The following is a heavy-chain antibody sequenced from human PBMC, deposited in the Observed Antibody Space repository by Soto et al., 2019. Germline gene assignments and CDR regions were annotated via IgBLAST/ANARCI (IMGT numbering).Heavy chain of an antibody. D-gene: IGHD6-13*01. J-gene: IGHJ4*02. V-gene: IGHV3-74*01. CDR3: ATWTGYSSSWYGPFDY. CDR1: GFTFSSYW. Sequence: PGGSLRLSCAASGFTFSSYWMHWVRQAPGKGLVWVSRINSDGSSTSYADSVKGRFTISRDNAKNTLYLQMNSLRAEDTAVYYCATWTGYSSSWYGPFDYWGQGTLVTVS. CDR2: INSDGSST.